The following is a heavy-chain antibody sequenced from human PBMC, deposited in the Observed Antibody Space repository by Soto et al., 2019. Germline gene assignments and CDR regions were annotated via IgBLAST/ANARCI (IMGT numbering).Heavy chain of an antibody. CDR1: GFTFSSDA. J-gene: IGHJ4*02. Sequence: GGSLRLSCAASGFTFSSDAMHWVRQAPGKGLEWVAVISYDGGNKFYADSVKGRFTISRDNSKSTLYLQMDSLRVDDTAVYYCARDRVSGYSYGYYFDYWGQGTLVTVSS. V-gene: IGHV3-30-3*01. CDR2: ISYDGGNK. CDR3: ARDRVSGYSYGYYFDY. D-gene: IGHD5-18*01.